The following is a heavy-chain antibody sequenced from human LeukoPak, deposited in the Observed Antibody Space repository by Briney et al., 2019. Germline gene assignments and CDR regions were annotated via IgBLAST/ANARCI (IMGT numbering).Heavy chain of an antibody. Sequence: PSGTLSLTCAVPGGSISSAHCWSWVRQPPVKGLEWIGEVDHSGSTKYNPALKSRVTISVDKSKNQFSLRLSSVTAADTAVYYCARDVRYSSSWYREYNWFDPWGQGTLVTVSS. CDR1: GGSISSAHC. V-gene: IGHV4-4*02. CDR2: VDHSGST. CDR3: ARDVRYSSSWYREYNWFDP. J-gene: IGHJ5*02. D-gene: IGHD6-13*01.